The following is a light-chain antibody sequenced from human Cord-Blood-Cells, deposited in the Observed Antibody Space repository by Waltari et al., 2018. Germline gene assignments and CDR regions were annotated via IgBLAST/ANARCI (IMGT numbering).Light chain of an antibody. CDR1: QRVSSY. CDR2: DAS. V-gene: IGKV3-11*01. J-gene: IGKJ4*01. CDR3: QQRSNWLT. Sequence: IVLTQPPAPLSLSPRARATPTRRASQRVSSYLAWYQQKPGQAPRLLIYDASNRATGIPARFSGSGSGTDFTLTISSLEPEDFAVYYCQQRSNWLTFGGGTKVEIK.